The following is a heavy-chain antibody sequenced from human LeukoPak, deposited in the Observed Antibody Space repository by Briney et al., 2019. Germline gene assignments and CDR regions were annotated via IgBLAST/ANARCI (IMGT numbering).Heavy chain of an antibody. CDR3: TRAIAVAGTSYYYYGMDV. D-gene: IGHD6-19*01. CDR2: IINDGSYT. CDR1: GFTFSPVW. Sequence: PGGSLRLSCAASGFTFSPVWMHWVRQAPGKGLMWISHIINDGSYTTYADSVKGRFTISRDNAKNTVYLQMNSLRAEDTAVYYCTRAIAVAGTSYYYYGMDVWGQGTTVTVSS. V-gene: IGHV3-74*01. J-gene: IGHJ6*02.